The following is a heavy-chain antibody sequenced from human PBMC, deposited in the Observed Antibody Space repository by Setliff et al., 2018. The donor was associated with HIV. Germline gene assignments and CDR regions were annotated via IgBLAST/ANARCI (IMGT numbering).Heavy chain of an antibody. Sequence: GGSLRLSCAASGFSFSSHWMSWVRQAPGKGLEWVANIKQDGSEEYYVDSVKGRFTISRDNAKNSVYLQMNSLRVEDTAMYYCTKDHLSGWASDCWGQGTLVTVSS. D-gene: IGHD6-19*01. V-gene: IGHV3-7*01. J-gene: IGHJ4*02. CDR1: GFSFSSHW. CDR2: IKQDGSEE. CDR3: TKDHLSGWASDC.